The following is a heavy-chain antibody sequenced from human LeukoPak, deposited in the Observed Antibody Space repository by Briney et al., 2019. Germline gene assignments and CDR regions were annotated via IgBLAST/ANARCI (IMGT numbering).Heavy chain of an antibody. J-gene: IGHJ5*02. CDR1: GGTFSGYY. CDR3: ARGEPMVRGAPYNWCDP. D-gene: IGHD3-10*01. CDR2: INHSGST. Sequence: SDTLSLTCAVYGGTFSGYYWSWIRQPPGQGLEWIGEINHSGSTNYNPSLKSRVTISVDTSKIQFSRKLSSVTAADSAVYYCARGEPMVRGAPYNWCDPWGEGTLVTVSS. V-gene: IGHV4-34*01.